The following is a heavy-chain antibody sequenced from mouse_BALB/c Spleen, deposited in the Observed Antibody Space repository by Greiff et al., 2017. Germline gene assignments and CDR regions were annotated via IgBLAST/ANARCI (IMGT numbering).Heavy chain of an antibody. J-gene: IGHJ4*01. CDR2: IWGDGST. CDR1: GFSLTGYG. CDR3: ATYSNYVSYAMDY. Sequence: VKLQESGPGLVAPSQSLSITCTVSGFSLTGYGVNWVRQPPGKGLEWLGMIWGDGSTDYNSALKSRLSISKDNSKSQVFLKMNSLQTDDTARYYCATYSNYVSYAMDYWGQGTSVTVSS. D-gene: IGHD2-5*01. V-gene: IGHV2-6-7*02.